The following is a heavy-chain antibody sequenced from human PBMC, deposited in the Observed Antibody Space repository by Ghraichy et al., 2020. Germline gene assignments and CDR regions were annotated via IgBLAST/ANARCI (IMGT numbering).Heavy chain of an antibody. CDR2: ISGSGGST. V-gene: IGHV3-23*01. D-gene: IGHD3-22*01. Sequence: GESLRLSCAASGFTFSSYAMSWVRQAPGKGLEWVSAISGSGGSTYYADSVKGRFTISRDNSKNTLYLQMNSLRAEDTAVYYCAKNGLGITMIDPWGQGTLVTVSS. J-gene: IGHJ5*02. CDR1: GFTFSSYA. CDR3: AKNGLGITMIDP.